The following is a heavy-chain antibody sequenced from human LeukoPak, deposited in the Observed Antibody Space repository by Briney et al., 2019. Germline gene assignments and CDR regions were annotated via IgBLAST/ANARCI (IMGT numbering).Heavy chain of an antibody. V-gene: IGHV4-59*08. J-gene: IGHJ4*02. CDR3: ASSGIVATIGTFDY. D-gene: IGHD5-12*01. CDR2: IYYSGST. Sequence: SETLSLTCTVSGGSISSYHWSWIRQPPGKGLEWIGNIYYSGSTNYNPSLKSRVTISVDTSKNQFSLKLSSVTAADTAVYYCASSGIVATIGTFDYWGQGTLVTVSS. CDR1: GGSISSYH.